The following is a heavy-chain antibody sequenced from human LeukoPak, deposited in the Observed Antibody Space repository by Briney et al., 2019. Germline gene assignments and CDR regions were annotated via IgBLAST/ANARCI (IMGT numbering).Heavy chain of an antibody. J-gene: IGHJ4*02. D-gene: IGHD3-10*01. V-gene: IGHV3-7*01. Sequence: PGGSLRLSCAASGFTFSSYWMSWVRQAPGKGLEWVANIKKDGSEKYYVDSVKGRFTISRDNAKNSLSLQMNSLRAEDTAVYYCAKDIGSYYDYWGQGILVTVSS. CDR3: AKDIGSYYDY. CDR2: IKKDGSEK. CDR1: GFTFSSYW.